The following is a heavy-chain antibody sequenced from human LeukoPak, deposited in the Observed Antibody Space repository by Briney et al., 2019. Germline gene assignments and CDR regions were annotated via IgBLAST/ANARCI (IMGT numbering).Heavy chain of an antibody. Sequence: PSETLSLTCTVSGYSISSGYYWGWIRQPPGKGLEWIGSIYHSGSTNYNPSLKSRVTMSVDTSKNQFSLKLSSVTAADTAVYYCATTSSYGGNSADYWGQGTLVTVSS. V-gene: IGHV4-38-2*02. CDR3: ATTSSYGGNSADY. CDR2: IYHSGST. J-gene: IGHJ4*02. D-gene: IGHD4-23*01. CDR1: GYSISSGYY.